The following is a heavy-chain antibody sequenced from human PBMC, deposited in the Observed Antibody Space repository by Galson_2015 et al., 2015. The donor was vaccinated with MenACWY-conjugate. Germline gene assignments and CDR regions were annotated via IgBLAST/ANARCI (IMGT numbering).Heavy chain of an antibody. CDR2: IGTAGDT. J-gene: IGHJ6*02. Sequence: SLRLSCAASGFTFSSYDMHWVRQATGKGLEWVSAIGTAGDTYYPGSVKGRFTISRENAKNSLYLQMNSLRAGDTAVYYCARATYTPEAYCGGDCTPNYGMDVWGQGTTVTVSS. CDR1: GFTFSSYD. CDR3: ARATYTPEAYCGGDCTPNYGMDV. D-gene: IGHD2-21*02. V-gene: IGHV3-13*04.